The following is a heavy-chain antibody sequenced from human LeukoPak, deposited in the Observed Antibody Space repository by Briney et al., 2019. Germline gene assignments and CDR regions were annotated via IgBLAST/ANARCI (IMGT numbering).Heavy chain of an antibody. V-gene: IGHV4-34*01. D-gene: IGHD5-12*01. CDR3: ARVPLWWLAPFDF. Sequence: SETLSLTCAVSGGSLSPHYWSWIRRPLVKGLEWIGEINNRVTTNYSPSLRGRATISVDTSKNQFSLILTSVTAADTAIYYCARVPLWWLAPFDFWGQGTLATVSS. CDR2: INNRVTT. J-gene: IGHJ4*02. CDR1: GGSLSPHY.